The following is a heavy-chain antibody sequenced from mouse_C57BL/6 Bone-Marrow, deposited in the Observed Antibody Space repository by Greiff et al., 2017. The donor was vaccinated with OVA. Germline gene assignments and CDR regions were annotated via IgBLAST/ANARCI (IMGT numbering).Heavy chain of an antibody. J-gene: IGHJ2*01. CDR1: GYAFSSSW. Sequence: QVQLQQSGPELVKPGASVKISCKASGYAFSSSWMNWVKQRPGKGLEWIGRIYPGDGDTNYNGKFKGKATLTADKSSSTAYMQLSSLTSEDSAVYFCARHGDGYYASYFYYWGQGTTLTVSS. CDR2: IYPGDGDT. CDR3: ARHGDGYYASYFYY. D-gene: IGHD2-3*01. V-gene: IGHV1-82*01.